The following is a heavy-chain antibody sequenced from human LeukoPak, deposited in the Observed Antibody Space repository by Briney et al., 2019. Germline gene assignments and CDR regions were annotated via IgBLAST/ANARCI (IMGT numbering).Heavy chain of an antibody. CDR3: SEGYFEPFDH. CDR2: IYYSGST. Sequence: SETLSLTCTVSGGSISSSSYYWGWIRQPPGKGLEWIGSIYYSGSTYYNPSLKSRVTISVDTSKNQFSLKLSSVTAADTAVYYCSEGYFEPFDHWGQGILVTVSS. V-gene: IGHV4-39*07. J-gene: IGHJ4*02. CDR1: GGSISSSSYY. D-gene: IGHD5-24*01.